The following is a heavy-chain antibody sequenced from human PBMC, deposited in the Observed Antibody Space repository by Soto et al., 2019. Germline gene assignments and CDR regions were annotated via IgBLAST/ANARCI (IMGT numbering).Heavy chain of an antibody. Sequence: GGSLRLSCRASGRAFGNDAMNWVRQVRGRGLEWVAGVSTNGRSTYYADSVRGRFTISRDNSKITVYLQMNSLRAEDTAVYYCAKDRAFNYFYGMDVWGQGTTVTVS. CDR1: GRAFGNDA. V-gene: IGHV3-23*01. D-gene: IGHD3-10*01. J-gene: IGHJ6*02. CDR2: VSTNGRST. CDR3: AKDRAFNYFYGMDV.